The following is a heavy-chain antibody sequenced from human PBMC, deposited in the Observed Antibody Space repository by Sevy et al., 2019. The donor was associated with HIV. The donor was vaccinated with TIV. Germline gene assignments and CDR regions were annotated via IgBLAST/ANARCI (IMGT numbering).Heavy chain of an antibody. Sequence: GGSLRLSCAASGFTFSSYAMSWVRQAPGKGLEWVSAISGSGGSTYYADSVKGRFTISRDNSKNTLYLQMNSLRAEDTAVYYCAKSKVDYYDSSGLNYWGQGTLVIVSS. CDR3: AKSKVDYYDSSGLNY. J-gene: IGHJ4*02. CDR2: ISGSGGST. V-gene: IGHV3-23*01. D-gene: IGHD3-22*01. CDR1: GFTFSSYA.